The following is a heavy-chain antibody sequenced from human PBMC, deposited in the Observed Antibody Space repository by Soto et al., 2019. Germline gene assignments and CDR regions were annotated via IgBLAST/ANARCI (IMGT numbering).Heavy chain of an antibody. CDR1: GYSISNGGYY. CDR2: INHSGYS. CDR3: TRGVLY. Sequence: QVQLQESGPGLVKPSETLSLTCTVSGYSISNGGYYWSWIHQLPGKGLEWIGYINHSGYSSYNPSLKSRVTISVDTSKNQFSLRLNSVTAADTAVYYCTRGVLYWGQGTLVTISS. V-gene: IGHV4-31*03. J-gene: IGHJ4*02.